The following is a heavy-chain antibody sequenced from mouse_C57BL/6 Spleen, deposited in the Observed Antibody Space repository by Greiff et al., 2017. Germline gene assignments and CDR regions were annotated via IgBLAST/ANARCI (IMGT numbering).Heavy chain of an antibody. CDR2: IHPNSGST. CDR1: GYTFTSYW. CDR3: ARRGIITTVVAPFDY. J-gene: IGHJ2*01. Sequence: QVQLQQPGAELVKPGASVKLSCKASGYTFTSYWMHWVKQRPGQGLEWIGMIHPNSGSTNYNEKFKSKATLTVDKSSSTAYMQLSSLTSEDSAVYYCARRGIITTVVAPFDYWGQGTTRTVSS. D-gene: IGHD1-1*01. V-gene: IGHV1-64*01.